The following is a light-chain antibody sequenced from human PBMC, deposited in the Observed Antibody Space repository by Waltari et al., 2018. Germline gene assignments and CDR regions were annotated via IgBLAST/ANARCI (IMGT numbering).Light chain of an antibody. CDR1: SSDVGGYNY. J-gene: IGLJ2*01. V-gene: IGLV2-11*01. Sequence: QPALTQPRSVSGSPGQSVTISCTGTSSDVGGYNYVSWYQQHPGKAPKLMMCDVTKRPSGVLDRFSGSKSGNTASLTISGLQAEDEADYYCCSHAGSYTWVFGGGTKLTVL. CDR2: DVT. CDR3: CSHAGSYTWV.